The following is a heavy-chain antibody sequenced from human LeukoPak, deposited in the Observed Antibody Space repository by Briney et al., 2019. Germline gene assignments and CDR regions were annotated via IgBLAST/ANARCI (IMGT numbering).Heavy chain of an antibody. Sequence: GGSLRLSCAASGFTFSYYGMHWVRQAPGKGLEWVAFIRYDGSNKFYADSVKGRFTISRDNSKNTLYLQMNSLRAEDTAVYYCARGALYSYYMDVWGKGTTVTVSS. V-gene: IGHV3-30*02. CDR3: ARGALYSYYMDV. J-gene: IGHJ6*03. CDR1: GFTFSYYG. CDR2: IRYDGSNK.